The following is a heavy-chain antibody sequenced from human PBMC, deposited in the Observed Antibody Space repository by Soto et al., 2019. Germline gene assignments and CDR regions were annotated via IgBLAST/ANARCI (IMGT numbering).Heavy chain of an antibody. J-gene: IGHJ5*02. CDR2: IYYSGST. V-gene: IGHV4-59*01. D-gene: IGHD3-10*01. Sequence: SETLSLTCAVSGGSISSYYWSWIRQPPGKGLEWIGYIYYSGSTNYNPSLKSRVTISVDTSKNQFSLKLSSVTAADTAVYYCARDPSSYYYGSGGWFDPWGQGTLVTAPQ. CDR1: GGSISSYY. CDR3: ARDPSSYYYGSGGWFDP.